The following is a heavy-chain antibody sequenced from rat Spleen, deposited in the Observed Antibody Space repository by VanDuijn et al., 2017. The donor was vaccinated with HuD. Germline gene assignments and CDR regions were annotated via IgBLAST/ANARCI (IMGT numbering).Heavy chain of an antibody. D-gene: IGHD5-1*01. CDR2: IFYDGSST. Sequence: EVQLVESGGGLVQPGRSLKLSCAASGFTFSDYAMAWVRQAPKKGLEWVATIFYDGSSTYYRDSVKGRFTISRDNAKNTQYLQMDSLRSEDTATYYCARHEDWEGGYFDYWGQGVMVTVSS. V-gene: IGHV5-17*01. CDR3: ARHEDWEGGYFDY. J-gene: IGHJ2*01. CDR1: GFTFSDYA.